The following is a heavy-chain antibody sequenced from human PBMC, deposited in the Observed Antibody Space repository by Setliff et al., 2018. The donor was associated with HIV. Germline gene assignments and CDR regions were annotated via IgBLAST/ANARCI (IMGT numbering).Heavy chain of an antibody. D-gene: IGHD3-3*01. J-gene: IGHJ3*02. V-gene: IGHV4-4*02. CDR3: ARATPYYDFWSSYRSNDAFDI. CDR1: GGSISSGSW. CDR2: IYHSGTT. Sequence: SETLSLTCGVSGGSISSGSWWGWVRQPPGKGLEWIGEIYHSGTTNYNPSLKSRVTISVDKSKNQFSLKLSSVTAADTAVYYCARATPYYDFWSSYRSNDAFDIWGQGTMVTVSS.